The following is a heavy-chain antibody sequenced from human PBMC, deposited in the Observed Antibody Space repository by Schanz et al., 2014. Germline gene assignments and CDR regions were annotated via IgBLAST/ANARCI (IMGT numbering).Heavy chain of an antibody. CDR1: RSTFSSYT. Sequence: QVQLVQSGAEVKKPGSSVKVSCKASRSTFSSYTISWVRQARGQGLEWMGWISAYNGHTDYAQKLQGRVTLTTDTSTSTAYMELSSLASEDTAVYYCARGQRRTIGRPFGPWGQGTLVTVSS. V-gene: IGHV1-18*01. D-gene: IGHD6-25*01. J-gene: IGHJ5*02. CDR2: ISAYNGHT. CDR3: ARGQRRTIGRPFGP.